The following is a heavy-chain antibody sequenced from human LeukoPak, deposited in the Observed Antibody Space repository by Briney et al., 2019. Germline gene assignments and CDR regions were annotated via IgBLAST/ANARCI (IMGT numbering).Heavy chain of an antibody. CDR2: ISAYNGNT. J-gene: IGHJ6*02. V-gene: IGHV1-18*01. D-gene: IGHD3-10*01. Sequence: ASVKVSCTASGYTFTSYGISWVRQAPGQGLEWMGWISAYNGNTNYAQKLQGRVTMTTDTSTSTAYMELRSLRSDDTAVYYCARDMMVRGVIFAYYGMDVWGQGTTVTVSS. CDR3: ARDMMVRGVIFAYYGMDV. CDR1: GYTFTSYG.